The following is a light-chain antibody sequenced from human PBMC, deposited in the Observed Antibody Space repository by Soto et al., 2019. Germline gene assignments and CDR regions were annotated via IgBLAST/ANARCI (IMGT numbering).Light chain of an antibody. Sequence: QSALTQPPSASGSPGQSVTISCTGTSSDVGGYNFVSWYQQHPGKVPKPMIYEVSKRPSGVPDRFSGSKSGITASLTVSGLQAEDEADYYCCSFGGGNKVLFGGGTKVTVL. J-gene: IGLJ3*02. V-gene: IGLV2-8*01. CDR2: EVS. CDR1: SSDVGGYNF. CDR3: CSFGGGNKVL.